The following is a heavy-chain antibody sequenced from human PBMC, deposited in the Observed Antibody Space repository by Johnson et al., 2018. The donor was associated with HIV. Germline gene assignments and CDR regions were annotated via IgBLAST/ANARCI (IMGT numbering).Heavy chain of an antibody. D-gene: IGHD3-22*01. CDR2: ISYDGSNK. J-gene: IGHJ3*02. CDR3: AKLFLTTDAVDI. Sequence: QAQLVESGGGLVQPGGSLRLSCAASGFNFSSYAMHWVRQAPGKGLEWVAVISYDGSNKYYADSVKGRLTISRDNSKNTLYLQMNSLRDEDTAVYYCAKLFLTTDAVDIWGQGTMVTVSS. V-gene: IGHV3-30-3*02. CDR1: GFNFSSYA.